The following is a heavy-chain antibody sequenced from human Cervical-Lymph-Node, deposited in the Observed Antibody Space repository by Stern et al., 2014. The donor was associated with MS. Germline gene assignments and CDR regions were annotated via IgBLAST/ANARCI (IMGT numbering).Heavy chain of an antibody. Sequence: QLVESGPRQVKSSETLSLTCTVSGDSITRGFYYWGWIRQTPGKGLQWIGNFHYTGSTYSNPSLRSRVTISADTSRNQFSLRLSSVTAADTAVYYCARRDGSGSYYFDFWGQGTLVTVSS. J-gene: IGHJ4*02. CDR3: ARRDGSGSYYFDF. CDR2: FHYTGST. V-gene: IGHV4-39*01. CDR1: GDSITRGFYY. D-gene: IGHD6-19*01.